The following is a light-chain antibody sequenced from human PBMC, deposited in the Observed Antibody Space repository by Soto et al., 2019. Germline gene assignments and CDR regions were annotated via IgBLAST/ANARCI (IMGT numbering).Light chain of an antibody. CDR2: EVS. Sequence: QSALTQPASVSGSPGQSITISCTGTSGDVGGYNYVSWYQQHPGKAPKLMIYEVSNRPSGVSNRFSGSKSGNTASLTISGLQAEDDADYYCSSYTSSSTLVFGTGTKLTVL. CDR1: SGDVGGYNY. V-gene: IGLV2-14*01. CDR3: SSYTSSSTLV. J-gene: IGLJ1*01.